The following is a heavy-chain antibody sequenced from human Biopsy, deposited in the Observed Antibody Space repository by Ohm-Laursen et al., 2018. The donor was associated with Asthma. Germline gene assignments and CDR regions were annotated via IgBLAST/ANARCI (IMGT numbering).Heavy chain of an antibody. CDR2: INHRGST. CDR1: GGSFSNYY. Sequence: GTLSLTCAVYGGSFSNYYWTWIRQPPGKGLEWIGEINHRGSTNYNPSLKSRVTLSVDTSKNQFSVKLRSVTAADTAVYYCAKIYDRLVLYGMDVWGQGTTVTVSS. V-gene: IGHV4-34*01. CDR3: AKIYDRLVLYGMDV. D-gene: IGHD6-19*01. J-gene: IGHJ6*02.